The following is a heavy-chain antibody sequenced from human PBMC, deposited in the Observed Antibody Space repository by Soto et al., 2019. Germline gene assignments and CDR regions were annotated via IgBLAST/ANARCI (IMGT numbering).Heavy chain of an antibody. V-gene: IGHV4-39*01. Sequence: QLQLQESGPGLVKPSETLSLTCTVSGGSISSSSYYWGWIRQPPGKGLEWIGNIFYTGSTYYNPSLKSRVTISGDTSKNQFSLKLSSVTAADTAVYYCARISNYYGSGSPRYYFDYWGQGTLVTVSS. J-gene: IGHJ4*02. CDR2: IFYTGST. D-gene: IGHD3-10*01. CDR1: GGSISSSSYY. CDR3: ARISNYYGSGSPRYYFDY.